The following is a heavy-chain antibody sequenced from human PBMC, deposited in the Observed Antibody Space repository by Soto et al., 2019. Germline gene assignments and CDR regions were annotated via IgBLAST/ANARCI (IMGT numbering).Heavy chain of an antibody. J-gene: IGHJ4*02. Sequence: GSLRLSCAASGFTFSDYYMSWIRQAPGKGLEWVSYISGSSSHTNYADSVKGRFTISRDNAKNSLYLQMNSLRAEDTAVYYCARAPYSSSWYYFDYWGQGSLVTVSS. D-gene: IGHD6-13*01. CDR2: ISGSSSHT. V-gene: IGHV3-11*05. CDR1: GFTFSDYY. CDR3: ARAPYSSSWYYFDY.